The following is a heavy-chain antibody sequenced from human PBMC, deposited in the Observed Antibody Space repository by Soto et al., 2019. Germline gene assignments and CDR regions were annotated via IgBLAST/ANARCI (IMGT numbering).Heavy chain of an antibody. CDR2: IGTAGDT. CDR1: GFTFSSYD. CDR3: ARGPPSGYCSGGSCYYT. D-gene: IGHD2-15*01. J-gene: IGHJ5*02. V-gene: IGHV3-13*01. Sequence: GGSLRLSCAASGFTFSSYDMHWVRQATGKGLEWVSAIGTAGDTYYPGSVKGRFTISRENAKNSLYLQMNSLRAEDTAVYYCARGPPSGYCSGGSCYYTWGQGTLVTVSS.